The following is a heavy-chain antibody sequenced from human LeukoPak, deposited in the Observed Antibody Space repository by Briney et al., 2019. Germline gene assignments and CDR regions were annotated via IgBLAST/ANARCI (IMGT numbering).Heavy chain of an antibody. V-gene: IGHV4-59*11. CDR3: ARDLVTVTKGFDI. CDR1: GGSISSHY. J-gene: IGHJ3*02. D-gene: IGHD4-17*01. Sequence: SETLSLTCTVSGGSISSHYWSWIRQPPGKGLEWIGYIYYSGSTNYNPSLKSRVTISVDTSKNQFSLKLTSVTAADTAVYYCARDLVTVTKGFDIWGQGTMVSVSS. CDR2: IYYSGST.